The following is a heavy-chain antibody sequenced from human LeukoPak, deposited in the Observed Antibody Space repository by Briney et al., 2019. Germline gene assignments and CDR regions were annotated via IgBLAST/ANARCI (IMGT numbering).Heavy chain of an antibody. D-gene: IGHD5-24*01. J-gene: IGHJ4*02. CDR3: ASLPVEMANNPLH. Sequence: SVKVSCKASGGTFSSYAISWVRQAPGQGLEWMGGIIPIFGTANYAQKFQGRATITTDESTSTAYMELSSLRSEDTAVYYCASLPVEMANNPLHWGQGTLVTVSS. CDR1: GGTFSSYA. V-gene: IGHV1-69*05. CDR2: IIPIFGTA.